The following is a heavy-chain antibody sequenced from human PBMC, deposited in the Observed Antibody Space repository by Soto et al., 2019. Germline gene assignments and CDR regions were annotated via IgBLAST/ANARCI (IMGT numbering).Heavy chain of an antibody. Sequence: QVQLVESGGGVVQPGRSLRLSCAASGFTFSSYGMHWVRQAPGKGLEWVAFISFDGSNIYYADSVKGRFSISRDNSKSTMYLQMNSLRADDTAVYYCAKGAFLSNPFLASWGQGSLVTVSS. V-gene: IGHV3-30*18. CDR1: GFTFSSYG. CDR3: AKGAFLSNPFLAS. J-gene: IGHJ5*02. CDR2: ISFDGSNI.